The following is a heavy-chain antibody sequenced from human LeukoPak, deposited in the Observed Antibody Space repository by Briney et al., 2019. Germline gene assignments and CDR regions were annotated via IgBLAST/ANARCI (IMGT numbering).Heavy chain of an antibody. D-gene: IGHD6-19*01. V-gene: IGHV4-59*08. CDR2: IYYSGST. CDR3: ATWGIAVAGTFDY. J-gene: IGHJ4*02. Sequence: SETLSLTCIVSGGXISSSYCSWIRQPPGKGLEWFGYIYYSGSTNYNPSFKSRVAISVDTSKNQFSLKLSSVTAADTAVYYCATWGIAVAGTFDYWGQGTLVTVST. CDR1: GGXISSSY.